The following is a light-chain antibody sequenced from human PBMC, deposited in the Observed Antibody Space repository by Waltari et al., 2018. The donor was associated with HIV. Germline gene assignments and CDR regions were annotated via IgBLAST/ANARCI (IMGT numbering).Light chain of an antibody. CDR1: NIGSNT. CDR2: ADS. CDR3: QVWDSRSDHPV. J-gene: IGLJ3*02. Sequence: SYVLTQPPSVSVAPGQTARITCGGNNIGSNTVHWYQQSPGQAPVLVVHADSDRPSEIPERFSGSNSGNTATLTISRVEAGDEADYYCQVWDSRSDHPVLGGGTRLTVL. V-gene: IGLV3-21*02.